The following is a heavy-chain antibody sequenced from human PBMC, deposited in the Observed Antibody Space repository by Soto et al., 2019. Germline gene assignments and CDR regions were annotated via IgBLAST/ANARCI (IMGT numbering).Heavy chain of an antibody. CDR2: ISSASITT. CDR3: ARDVLSGYSNFVY. CDR1: GFTFSDYS. V-gene: IGHV3-48*02. D-gene: IGHD5-12*01. J-gene: IGHJ4*02. Sequence: EVQLVESGGGLVQTRGSLRLSCAASGFTFSDYSMNWVRQAPGKGLEWISYISSASITTYYADSVKGRFTISRDNAKNLLFLQMNSLRDEDTAVYYCARDVLSGYSNFVYWGQGTLVTVSS.